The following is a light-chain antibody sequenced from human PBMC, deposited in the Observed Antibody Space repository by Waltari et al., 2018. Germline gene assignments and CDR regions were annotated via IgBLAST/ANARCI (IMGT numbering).Light chain of an antibody. V-gene: IGKV3-20*01. Sequence: IVLTQSPGTLSLSPGDRVTLSCRASQSINRALAWYQQKPGQVPRLLIYGASIRATGIPDRVSGSGSGTDFTLTISSLEPEDFAVYFCQHYVRLPATFGQGTKVEIK. CDR1: QSINRA. CDR2: GAS. CDR3: QHYVRLPAT. J-gene: IGKJ1*01.